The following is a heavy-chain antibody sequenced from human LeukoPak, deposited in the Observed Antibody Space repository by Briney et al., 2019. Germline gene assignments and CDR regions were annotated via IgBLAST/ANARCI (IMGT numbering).Heavy chain of an antibody. CDR2: IIPIFGTA. J-gene: IGHJ5*02. Sequence: SVKVSCKASGGTFSSYAISWVRQAPGQGLEWMGGIIPIFGTANYAQKFQGRVTITTDESASTAYMELSSLRSEDTAVYYCARVVEMATINWFDPWGQGTLVTVSS. CDR3: ARVVEMATINWFDP. V-gene: IGHV1-69*05. CDR1: GGTFSSYA. D-gene: IGHD5-24*01.